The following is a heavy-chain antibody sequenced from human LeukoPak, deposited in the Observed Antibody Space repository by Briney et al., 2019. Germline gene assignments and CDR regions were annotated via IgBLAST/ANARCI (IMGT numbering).Heavy chain of an antibody. D-gene: IGHD2-2*01. CDR2: IYYSGST. J-gene: IGHJ6*03. V-gene: IGHV4-39*01. CDR1: GGSISSSSYY. Sequence: PSETLSLTCTVSGGSISSSSYYRGWIRQPPGKGLEWIGSIYYSGSTYYNPSLKSRVTISVDTSKNQFSLKLSSVTAADTAVYYCARHTLGDIVVVPAARPNYYYYMDVWGKGTTVTVSS. CDR3: ARHTLGDIVVVPAARPNYYYYMDV.